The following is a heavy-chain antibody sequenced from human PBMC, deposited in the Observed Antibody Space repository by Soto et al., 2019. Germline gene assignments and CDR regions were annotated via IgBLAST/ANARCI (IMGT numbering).Heavy chain of an antibody. J-gene: IGHJ6*02. V-gene: IGHV1-69*06. CDR1: GGTFSIYA. D-gene: IGHD4-4*01. CDR2: IIPIFGTA. CDR3: ARDKPTVTTRYYYYGMDV. Sequence: SVKVSCKASGGTFSIYAISCVRQSPVQWREWMGGIIPIFGTANYAQKFQGRVTITADKSTSAAYMELSSLRSEDTAVYYCARDKPTVTTRYYYYGMDVWGQGTTVTVSS.